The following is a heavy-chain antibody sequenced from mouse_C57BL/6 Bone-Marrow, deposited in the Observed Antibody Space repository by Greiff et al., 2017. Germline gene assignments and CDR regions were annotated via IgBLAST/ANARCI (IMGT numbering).Heavy chain of an antibody. CDR1: GFTFTDYY. J-gene: IGHJ3*01. V-gene: IGHV7-3*01. CDR2: IRNRANGYTT. D-gene: IGHD2-4*01. Sequence: EVHLVESGGGLVQPGGSLSLSCAASGFTFTDYYMSWVRQPPGKALEWLGFIRNRANGYTTEHSASVKGRFTISRDNSKSILYLQMNALRAADSATYYCSRGGCDYDGWFAYWGQGTLVTVSA. CDR3: SRGGCDYDGWFAY.